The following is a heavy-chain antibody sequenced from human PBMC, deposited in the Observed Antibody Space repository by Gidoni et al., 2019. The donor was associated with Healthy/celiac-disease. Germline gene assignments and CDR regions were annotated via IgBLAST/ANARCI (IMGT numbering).Heavy chain of an antibody. V-gene: IGHV3-21*01. CDR2: ISSSSSYI. Sequence: EVQLVESGGGLVKPGGSLRLSCAASGFTFSSYSMNGVRQAPGKGLEWVSSISSSSSYIYYADSVKGRFTISRDNAKNSLYLQMNSLRAEDTAVYYCARDHPGYCSGGSCARFDYWGQGTLVTVSS. CDR1: GFTFSSYS. D-gene: IGHD2-15*01. J-gene: IGHJ4*02. CDR3: ARDHPGYCSGGSCARFDY.